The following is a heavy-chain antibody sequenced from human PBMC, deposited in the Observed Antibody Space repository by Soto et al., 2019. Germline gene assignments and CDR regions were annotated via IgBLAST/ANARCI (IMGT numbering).Heavy chain of an antibody. V-gene: IGHV1-8*02. CDR3: ARARRYCTTTSCYPPALFPYGMDV. CDR2: INPDSDNT. Sequence: ASVKVSCKTSGYTFTSYGIRWVRQAPGQGLEWMGWINPDSDNTGYAQKFQGRVTMTRDTSISTAYLELNSLRSEDTAVYYCARARRYCTTTSCYPPALFPYGMDVWGQGTTVTVSS. CDR1: GYTFTSYG. D-gene: IGHD2-2*01. J-gene: IGHJ6*02.